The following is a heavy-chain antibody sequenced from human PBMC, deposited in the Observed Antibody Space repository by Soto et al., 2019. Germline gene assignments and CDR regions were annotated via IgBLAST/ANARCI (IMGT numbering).Heavy chain of an antibody. D-gene: IGHD5-18*01. CDR2: ISYDGSNK. CDR1: GFTFSSYA. Sequence: QVQLVESGGGVVQPGRSLRLSCAASGFTFSSYAMHWVRQAPGKGLEWVAVISYDGSNKYYADSVKGRFTISRDNSKNTLYLQMNSLTPEDTAVYYCARESPQPPLSYYGMDVGGQGTTVTVSS. CDR3: ARESPQPPLSYYGMDV. V-gene: IGHV3-30-3*01. J-gene: IGHJ6*02.